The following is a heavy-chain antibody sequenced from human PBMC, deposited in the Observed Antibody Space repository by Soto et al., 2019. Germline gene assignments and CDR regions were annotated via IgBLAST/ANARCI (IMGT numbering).Heavy chain of an antibody. CDR2: ISSNGGST. V-gene: IGHV3-64D*08. Sequence: GWSLRLSCSASGFTFSSYAMHWVRQAPGKGLEYVSSISSNGGSTYYADSVKGRFTISRDNSKNTLYLQMSSLRAEDTAVYYCVKEDYYDSRDFDYWGQGTLVTVSS. CDR1: GFTFSSYA. CDR3: VKEDYYDSRDFDY. J-gene: IGHJ4*02. D-gene: IGHD3-22*01.